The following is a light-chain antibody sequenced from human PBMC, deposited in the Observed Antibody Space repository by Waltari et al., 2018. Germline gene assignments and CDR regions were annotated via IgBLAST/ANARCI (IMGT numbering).Light chain of an antibody. CDR1: SRDIGSLI. CDR2: EVG. J-gene: IGLJ3*02. Sequence: QSALTQPASVSGSPGQSIPLPCTGNSRDIGSLIFPWYQHHPGKAPKLMIYEVGSRPPGVSNRFSGSKSGNTASLTISGLQAEDEADYYCLSYTTSDILGVFGGGTKLTVL. CDR3: LSYTTSDILGV. V-gene: IGLV2-14*01.